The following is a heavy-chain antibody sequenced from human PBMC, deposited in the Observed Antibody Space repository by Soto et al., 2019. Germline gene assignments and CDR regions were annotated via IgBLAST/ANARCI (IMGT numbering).Heavy chain of an antibody. CDR2: INPNSGAT. V-gene: IGHV1-2*02. CDR1: GYTFTGYD. CDR3: ARDGADCGGDCFDY. D-gene: IGHD2-21*01. J-gene: IGHJ4*02. Sequence: GASVKVSCKASGYTFTGYDMHWVRQAPGQGLEWMGWINPNSGATNYVQQFQGRVTMTRDTSITTAYMELSRLRSDDTAVYYCARDGADCGGDCFDYWGQGTLVTVSS.